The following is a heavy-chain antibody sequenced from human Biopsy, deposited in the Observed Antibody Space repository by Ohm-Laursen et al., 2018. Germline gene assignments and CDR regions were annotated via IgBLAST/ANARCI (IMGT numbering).Heavy chain of an antibody. CDR2: IIPLFGTT. CDR1: GGTFSDYA. D-gene: IGHD3-22*01. Sequence: GASVKVSCKTSGGTFSDYAISWLRQAPGQGLERMGGIIPLFGTTNYAQKFQGRVTITADKSTGTAYMDLSSLRSEDTAVYYCARDTKWLASGPIDYWGQGALVTVSS. V-gene: IGHV1-69*06. CDR3: ARDTKWLASGPIDY. J-gene: IGHJ4*02.